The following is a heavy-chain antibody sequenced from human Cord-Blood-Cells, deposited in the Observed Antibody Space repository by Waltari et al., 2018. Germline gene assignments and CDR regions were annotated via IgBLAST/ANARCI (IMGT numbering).Heavy chain of an antibody. CDR1: GYTLTELS. J-gene: IGHJ3*02. CDR2: FDPEDGET. Sequence: QVQLVQSGAEVKKPGASVKVSCKVSGYTLTELSMHWVRQAPGKGLEWMGGFDPEDGETIYAQKFQGRVTMTEETSTDTAYMELSSLRSEDTAVYYCATDLRGSYYAFDIWGQGTMVTVSS. V-gene: IGHV1-24*01. CDR3: ATDLRGSYYAFDI. D-gene: IGHD1-26*01.